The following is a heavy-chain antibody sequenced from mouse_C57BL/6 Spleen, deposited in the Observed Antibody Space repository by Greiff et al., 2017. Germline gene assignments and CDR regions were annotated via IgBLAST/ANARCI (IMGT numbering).Heavy chain of an antibody. J-gene: IGHJ3*01. CDR1: GYTFTDYY. Sequence: EVQLQQSGPELVKPGASVKISCKASGYTFTDYYMNWVKQSHGKSLEWIGDINPNNGGTSYNQKFKGKATLTVDKSSSTAYMELRSLTSEDSAVYYCAREYYGSSSWFAYWGQGTLVTVAA. D-gene: IGHD1-1*01. CDR3: AREYYGSSSWFAY. CDR2: INPNNGGT. V-gene: IGHV1-26*01.